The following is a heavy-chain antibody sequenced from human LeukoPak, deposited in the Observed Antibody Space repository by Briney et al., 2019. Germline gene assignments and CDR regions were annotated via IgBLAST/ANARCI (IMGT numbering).Heavy chain of an antibody. CDR3: ARGGYSSSWDNQAE. J-gene: IGHJ4*02. V-gene: IGHV1-2*02. CDR1: GYTFTSYY. CDR2: INPNSGGT. D-gene: IGHD6-13*01. Sequence: ASVKVSCKASGYTFTSYYMHWVRQAPGQGLEWMGWINPNSGGTNYAQKFQGRVTMTRDTSISTAYMELSRLRSDDTAVYYCARGGYSSSWDNQAEWGQGTLVTVSS.